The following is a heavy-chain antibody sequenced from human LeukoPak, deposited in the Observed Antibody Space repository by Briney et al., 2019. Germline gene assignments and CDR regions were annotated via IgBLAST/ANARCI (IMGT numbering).Heavy chain of an antibody. CDR1: GFSFYNYG. CDR3: AKDSSGSGFWSDYSPYYFDY. CDR2: ISYDGDNK. Sequence: PGGSLRLSRAASGFSFYNYGMHWVRQAPGKGLEWVAVISYDGDNKYYADSVKGRFTISGDNSKKTLFLQMTSLRAEDAAVYYCAKDSSGSGFWSDYSPYYFDYWGQGTLVTVSS. D-gene: IGHD3-3*01. J-gene: IGHJ4*02. V-gene: IGHV3-30*18.